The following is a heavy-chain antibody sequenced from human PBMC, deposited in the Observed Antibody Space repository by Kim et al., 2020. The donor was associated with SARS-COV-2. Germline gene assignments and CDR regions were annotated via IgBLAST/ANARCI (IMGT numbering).Heavy chain of an antibody. Sequence: SETLSLTCAVYGGSFSGYYWSWIRQPPGKGLEWIGEINHSGSTNYNPSLKSRVTISVDTSKNQFSLKLSSVTAADTAVYYCARLKGLTRWDRPGYCSGGSCYSGIDYWGQGTLVTVSS. D-gene: IGHD2-15*01. CDR2: INHSGST. CDR1: GGSFSGYY. V-gene: IGHV4-34*01. CDR3: ARLKGLTRWDRPGYCSGGSCYSGIDY. J-gene: IGHJ4*02.